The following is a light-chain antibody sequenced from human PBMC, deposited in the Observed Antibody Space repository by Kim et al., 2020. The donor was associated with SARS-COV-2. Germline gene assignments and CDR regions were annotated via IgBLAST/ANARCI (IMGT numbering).Light chain of an antibody. CDR1: SSNIGSNT. V-gene: IGLV1-44*01. CDR2: SNN. Sequence: QSVLTQPPSASGTPGQRVTISCSGSSSNIGSNTVNWYQQLPGTAPKLLIYSNNQRRSGVPDRFSGSKSGPSASLVISGLQSEDEADYYCAAWDDSLNGVVFGGGTQLTVL. CDR3: AAWDDSLNGVV. J-gene: IGLJ2*01.